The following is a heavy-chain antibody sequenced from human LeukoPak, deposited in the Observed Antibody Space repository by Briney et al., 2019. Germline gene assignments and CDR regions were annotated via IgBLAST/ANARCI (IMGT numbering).Heavy chain of an antibody. D-gene: IGHD3-10*01. CDR1: GGSINGYY. CDR2: IYYSGST. Sequence: PSETLSLTCTVSGGSINGYYWTWIRQPPGKGLEWIGYIYYSGSTHYNPSLNSRVTISMDTSKNHFSLKLSSVTAADTAIYYCAGTSRHFYGSGSNLTPWPADMDVWGQGTKVTVSS. J-gene: IGHJ6*02. CDR3: AGTSRHFYGSGSNLTPWPADMDV. V-gene: IGHV4-59*01.